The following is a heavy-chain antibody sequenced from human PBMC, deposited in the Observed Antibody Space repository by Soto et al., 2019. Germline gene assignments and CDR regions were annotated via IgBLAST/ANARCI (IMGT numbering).Heavy chain of an antibody. CDR2: IYYSGST. V-gene: IGHV4-30-4*01. D-gene: IGHD4-17*01. Sequence: QVQLQESGPGLVKPSQTLSLTCTVSGGSISSGDYYWSWIRQPPGKGLEWIGYIYYSGSTYYNPSLKSRVTISVDTSKNQFSLKLRSVTAADTAVYYCARDGGDYGDYGFWFDPWGQGTLVTVSS. J-gene: IGHJ5*02. CDR1: GGSISSGDYY. CDR3: ARDGGDYGDYGFWFDP.